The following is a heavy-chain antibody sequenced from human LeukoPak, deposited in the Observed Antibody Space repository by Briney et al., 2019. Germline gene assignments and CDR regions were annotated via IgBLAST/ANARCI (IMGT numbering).Heavy chain of an antibody. CDR3: AREPFWSGYYTGSFDY. D-gene: IGHD3-3*01. CDR1: GGSVSGYY. J-gene: IGHJ4*02. CDR2: INHSGST. V-gene: IGHV4-34*01. Sequence: SETLSLTCAVYGGSVSGYYWSWIRQPPGKGLEWIGEINHSGSTNYNPSLKSRVTISVDTSKNQFSLKLSSVTAADTAVYYCAREPFWSGYYTGSFDYWGQGTLVTVSS.